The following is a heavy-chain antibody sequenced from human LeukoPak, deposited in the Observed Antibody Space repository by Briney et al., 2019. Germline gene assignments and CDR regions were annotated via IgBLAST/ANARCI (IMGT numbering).Heavy chain of an antibody. CDR1: GYTFTSYY. Sequence: ASVKVSCKASGYTFTSYYMHWVRQAPGQGLEWMGIINPSGGSTSYAQKFQGRVTMTRDTSTSTVYMELSSLRSEDTAVYYCARGSSHYCGGDCQEFDYWGQGTLVTVSS. CDR2: INPSGGST. CDR3: ARGSSHYCGGDCQEFDY. V-gene: IGHV1-46*01. J-gene: IGHJ4*02. D-gene: IGHD2-21*02.